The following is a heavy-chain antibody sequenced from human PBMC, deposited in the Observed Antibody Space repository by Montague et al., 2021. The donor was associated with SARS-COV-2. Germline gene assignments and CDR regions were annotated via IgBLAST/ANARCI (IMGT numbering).Heavy chain of an antibody. J-gene: IGHJ3*02. CDR3: TRDAFTMIIDAFNI. D-gene: IGHD3-22*01. V-gene: IGHV3-21*01. Sequence: SLRLSCAASGFTFSTYTMNWVRRAPGQGLEWVSSIAASSIYIYYADSVKGRFTISRDNAKNSLYLQMSSLRAEDTAVYYCTRDAFTMIIDAFNIWGQGTKVTVSS. CDR2: IAASSIYI. CDR1: GFTFSTYT.